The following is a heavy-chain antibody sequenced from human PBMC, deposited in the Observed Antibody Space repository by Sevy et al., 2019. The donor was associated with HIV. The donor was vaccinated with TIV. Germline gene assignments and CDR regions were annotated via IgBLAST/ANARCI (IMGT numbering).Heavy chain of an antibody. Sequence: GGSLRLSCVASGFTFSTYGMHWVRQAPGKGLEWVAVIWYDGSNKEYVDSVKGRFTISRDNSKDTLYLQMNSLRAEDTAVYYCARGNIAVAGIGYYFDHWGQGTLVTVSS. V-gene: IGHV3-33*01. J-gene: IGHJ4*02. CDR3: ARGNIAVAGIGYYFDH. CDR2: IWYDGSNK. CDR1: GFTFSTYG. D-gene: IGHD6-19*01.